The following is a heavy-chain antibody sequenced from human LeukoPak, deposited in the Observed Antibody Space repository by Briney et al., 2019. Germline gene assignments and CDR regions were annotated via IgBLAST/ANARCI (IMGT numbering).Heavy chain of an antibody. D-gene: IGHD3-22*01. V-gene: IGHV1-46*01. Sequence: ASVKVSCKATGYTFTSYYMHWVRQAPGQGLEWMGIINPSGGSTSYAQKFQGRVTMTRDTSTSTVYMELSSLRSEDTAVYYCARDPGLYYYDSSGYDYWGQGTLVTVSS. CDR1: GYTFTSYY. J-gene: IGHJ4*02. CDR3: ARDPGLYYYDSSGYDY. CDR2: INPSGGST.